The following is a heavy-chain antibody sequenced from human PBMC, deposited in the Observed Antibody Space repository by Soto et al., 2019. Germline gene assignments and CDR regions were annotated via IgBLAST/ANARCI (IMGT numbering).Heavy chain of an antibody. CDR2: IYYSGST. CDR3: ARAMVVTQNWFDP. Sequence: PSETLSLTCAVSGGSISSGCYSWSWIRQPPGKGLEWIGYIYYSGSTYYNPSLRSRVTISVDTSRNQFSLKLSSVTAADTAVYYCARAMVVTQNWFDPWGQGTLVTVSS. V-gene: IGHV4-30-4*08. D-gene: IGHD2-21*02. J-gene: IGHJ5*02. CDR1: GGSISSGCYS.